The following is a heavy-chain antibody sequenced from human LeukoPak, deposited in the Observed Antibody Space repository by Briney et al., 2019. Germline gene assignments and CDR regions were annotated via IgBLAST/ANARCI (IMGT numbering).Heavy chain of an antibody. CDR1: GYTFTSYG. Sequence: ASVKVSCKASGYTFTSYGISWVRQAPGQGLEWMGWISAYNGNTNYAQKLQGRVTMTTDTSTSTAYMELRSLRSDDTAVYYCARDRGRYCSSTSCYTADYWGQGTLVTVSS. V-gene: IGHV1-18*01. D-gene: IGHD2-2*02. CDR2: ISAYNGNT. CDR3: ARDRGRYCSSTSCYTADY. J-gene: IGHJ4*02.